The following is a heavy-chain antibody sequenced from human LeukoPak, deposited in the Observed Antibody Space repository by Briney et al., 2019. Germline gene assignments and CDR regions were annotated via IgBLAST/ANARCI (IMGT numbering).Heavy chain of an antibody. CDR3: AKETYSTSWQLDS. CDR2: ISYDGGTK. Sequence: GGSLRLSCAASGFTFSSYGMHWVRHDSGKGLEWVAVISYDGGTKYYADSVKGRFTVSRDNSKNTLYLQMNSLRSEDTAVYFCAKETYSTSWQLDSWGQGTLVTVSS. D-gene: IGHD6-13*01. CDR1: GFTFSSYG. J-gene: IGHJ4*02. V-gene: IGHV3-30*18.